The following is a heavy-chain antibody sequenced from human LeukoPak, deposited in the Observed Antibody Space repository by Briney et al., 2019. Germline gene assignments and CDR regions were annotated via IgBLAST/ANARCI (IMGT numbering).Heavy chain of an antibody. CDR2: INPNSGGT. V-gene: IGHV1-2*02. Sequence: GASVKVSCKASGYTFTGYYMHWVRQAPGQGLEWMGWINPNSGGTNYAQRFQGRVTMTRDTSISTAYMELSRLRSDDTAVYYCARDLVSEVGPNYYDRSGYSVRDYWGQGTLVTVSS. CDR1: GYTFTGYY. CDR3: ARDLVSEVGPNYYDRSGYSVRDY. D-gene: IGHD3-22*01. J-gene: IGHJ4*02.